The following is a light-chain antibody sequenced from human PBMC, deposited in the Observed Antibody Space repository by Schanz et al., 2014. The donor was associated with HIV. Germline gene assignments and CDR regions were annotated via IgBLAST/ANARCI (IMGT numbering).Light chain of an antibody. CDR1: SSNIGAGYD. V-gene: IGLV1-40*01. CDR3: CSYTSSSTCV. CDR2: ANS. Sequence: QSVLTQPPSVSGAPGQRVTVSCTGNSSNIGAGYDVHWYQQLPGTAPKLLIYANSNRPSGVPDRFSASKSGTSASLAITGLQAEDEADYYCCSYTSSSTCVFGTGTKLTVL. J-gene: IGLJ1*01.